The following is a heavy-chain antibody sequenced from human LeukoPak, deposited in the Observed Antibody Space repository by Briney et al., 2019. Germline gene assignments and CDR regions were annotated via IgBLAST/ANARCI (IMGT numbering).Heavy chain of an antibody. V-gene: IGHV4-4*02. CDR1: GGSISSSNW. Sequence: SGTLSLTCAVSGGSISSSNWWTWVRQPPGKGLERIGEIYRSGSTNYNPSLKSRVTISVDKSKNQFSLKLSSLTAADTAVYYCARASHDYGDYSHFDYWGQGTLVTVSS. J-gene: IGHJ4*02. CDR3: ARASHDYGDYSHFDY. CDR2: IYRSGST. D-gene: IGHD4-17*01.